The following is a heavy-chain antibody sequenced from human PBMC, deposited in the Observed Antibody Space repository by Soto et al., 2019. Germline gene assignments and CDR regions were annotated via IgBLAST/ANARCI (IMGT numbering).Heavy chain of an antibody. J-gene: IGHJ3*02. CDR2: IWVDENLK. CDR3: VREIDGFDI. V-gene: IGHV3-33*08. CDR1: GLTLSSQI. Sequence: QTGGSLRLSCEGSGLTLSSQIMHWVRQAPGKGPEWVAVIWVDENLKAYADSVKGRFTISRDNSKNTLFLQMHSLTADDTAVYFCVREIDGFDIWGQGTMVTVSS.